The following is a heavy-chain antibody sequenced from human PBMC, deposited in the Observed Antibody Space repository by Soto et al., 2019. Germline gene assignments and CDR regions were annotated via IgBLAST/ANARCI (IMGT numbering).Heavy chain of an antibody. CDR2: IYYSGSS. Sequence: LSLTCTVSGGSISSGDYYWSWIRQPPGKGLEWIGYIYYSGSSYYNPSLKSRVSISIDTSKNQFSLKLSSVTAADTAVYYCARSRISIFGILIIGSSFDPWGQGSLVTVSS. CDR3: ARSRISIFGILIIGSSFDP. CDR1: GGSISSGDYY. D-gene: IGHD3-3*01. J-gene: IGHJ5*02. V-gene: IGHV4-30-4*01.